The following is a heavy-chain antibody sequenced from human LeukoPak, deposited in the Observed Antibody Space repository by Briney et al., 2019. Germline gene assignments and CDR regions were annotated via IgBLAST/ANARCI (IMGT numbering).Heavy chain of an antibody. J-gene: IGHJ5*02. V-gene: IGHV4-59*08. Sequence: PSETLSLSCTVSGGSITRSWIRQPPGKGLEWIGYISYSGSTNYNPSLKGRVTMSIDTSKNQFSLKLSSVTAADTAVYYCARSRWFDPWGQGTLVTVSS. CDR2: ISYSGST. CDR3: ARSRWFDP. CDR1: GGSIT.